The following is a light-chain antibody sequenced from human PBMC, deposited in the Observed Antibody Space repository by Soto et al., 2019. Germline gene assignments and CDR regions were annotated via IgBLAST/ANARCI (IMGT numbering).Light chain of an antibody. Sequence: EIVMTQSPGTLSVFPGESVTLSCRASQSVNGFLDWFQHKPGQAPRLVLKRIFIRAIGVPARFSGSGSETELTLTISRLEHEDFAVYYCQQYGSSPSWTFGQGTKVDIK. CDR1: QSVNGF. CDR3: QQYGSSPSWT. J-gene: IGKJ1*01. V-gene: IGKV3-20*01. CDR2: RIF.